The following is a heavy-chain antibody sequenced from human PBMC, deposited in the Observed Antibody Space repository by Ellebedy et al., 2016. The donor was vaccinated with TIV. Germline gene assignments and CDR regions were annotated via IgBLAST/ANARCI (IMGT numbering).Heavy chain of an antibody. J-gene: IGHJ6*02. CDR3: GRVPRPGYYYGSGSYRDV. V-gene: IGHV4-34*01. CDR1: GSSFSEYH. D-gene: IGHD3-10*01. CDR2: INHSGST. Sequence: MPGGSLRLSCAVYGSSFSEYHWSWIRQPPGKGLEWIGEINHSGSTSYSPSLKSRVTISVDTSKNQFSLNLSSVTAADTAVYSCGRVPRPGYYYGSGSYRDVWGQGTSVTVSS.